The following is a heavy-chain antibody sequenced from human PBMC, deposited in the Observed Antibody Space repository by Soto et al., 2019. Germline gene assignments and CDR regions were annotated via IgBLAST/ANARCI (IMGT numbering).Heavy chain of an antibody. J-gene: IGHJ4*02. CDR3: ASAGDSSGPPFDY. V-gene: IGHV1-69*13. Sequence: ASVKVSCKASGGTFSSYAISWVRQAPGQGLEWMGGIIPIFGTANYAQKFQGRVTITADESTSTAYMELSSLRSEDTAVYYCASAGDSSGPPFDYWGQGTLVTVSS. D-gene: IGHD3-22*01. CDR1: GGTFSSYA. CDR2: IIPIFGTA.